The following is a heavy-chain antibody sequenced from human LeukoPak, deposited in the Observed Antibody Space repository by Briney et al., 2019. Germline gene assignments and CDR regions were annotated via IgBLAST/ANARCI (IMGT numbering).Heavy chain of an antibody. CDR3: ARDTYHYDSSGYYYPGGFDY. J-gene: IGHJ4*02. CDR2: IYYSGST. D-gene: IGHD3-22*01. CDR1: GGSISSYY. Sequence: NTSETLSLTCTVSGGSISSYYWSWIRQPPGKGLEWIGYIYYSGSTNYKPSLKSRVTISVDTSKNQFSLKLSSVTAADTAVYYCARDTYHYDSSGYYYPGGFDYWGQGTLVTVSS. V-gene: IGHV4-59*01.